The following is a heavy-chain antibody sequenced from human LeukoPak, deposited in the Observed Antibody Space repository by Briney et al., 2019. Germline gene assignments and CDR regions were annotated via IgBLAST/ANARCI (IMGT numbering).Heavy chain of an antibody. Sequence: GGSLRLSCAASGFTFSSYAMSWVRQAPGKGLEWVSVIYSGGSTYYADSVKGRSTISRDNSKNTLYLQMNSLRAEDTAVYYCASSGYDSSGYYHWGQGTLVTVSS. CDR2: IYSGGST. CDR3: ASSGYDSSGYYH. D-gene: IGHD3-22*01. CDR1: GFTFSSYA. V-gene: IGHV3-66*01. J-gene: IGHJ5*02.